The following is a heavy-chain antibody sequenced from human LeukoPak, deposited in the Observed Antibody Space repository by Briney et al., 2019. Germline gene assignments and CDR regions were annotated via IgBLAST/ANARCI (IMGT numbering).Heavy chain of an antibody. Sequence: GGSLRLSCAASGFTFRRYSMNWVRQAPGKGLEWVSSISSSSSYIYYADSVTGRFTISRDNAKNSLYLQMNSLRAEDTAVYYCARLYSTIYYYYYYMDVWGKGTAVTVSS. CDR3: ARLYSTIYYYYYYMDV. CDR2: ISSSSSYI. V-gene: IGHV3-21*01. J-gene: IGHJ6*03. CDR1: GFTFRRYS. D-gene: IGHD4-11*01.